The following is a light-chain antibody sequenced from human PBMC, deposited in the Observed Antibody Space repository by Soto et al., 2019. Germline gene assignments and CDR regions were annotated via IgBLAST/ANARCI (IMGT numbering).Light chain of an antibody. CDR2: EVS. V-gene: IGLV2-14*01. CDR3: SSYTSSSTLV. J-gene: IGLJ1*01. CDR1: SSDVGGYNY. Sequence: QSALAQPASVSWSRGQSITISFTATSSDVGGYNYVSWYQQHPGKAPKLMIYEVSNRPSGVSNRFSGSKSGNTASLTFSGLQAEDEADYYCSSYTSSSTLVFGTGTKVTVL.